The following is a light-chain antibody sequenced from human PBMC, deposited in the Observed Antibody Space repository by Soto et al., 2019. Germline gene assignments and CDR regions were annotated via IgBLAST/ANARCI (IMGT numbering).Light chain of an antibody. CDR2: EVS. CDR1: SSDAGAYGY. Sequence: QSALTQPASVSGSPGQSITISCTGTSSDAGAYGYVSWYQQHPGKAPKLMIYEVSYRPSGVSNRFSGSKSGNAASLTISGLQAEDEADYYCSSYTTSSTVVFGGGTQLTVL. V-gene: IGLV2-14*01. J-gene: IGLJ2*01. CDR3: SSYTTSSTVV.